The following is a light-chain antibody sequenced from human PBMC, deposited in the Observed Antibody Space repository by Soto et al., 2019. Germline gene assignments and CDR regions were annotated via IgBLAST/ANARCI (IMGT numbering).Light chain of an antibody. Sequence: QSALTQPASVSGSPGQSITVSCTGISSDVGGSNYVSWYQQHPGKAPRLIIFDVNNRPSGVSPRFSGSKSGNTASLTISGLQAEDEAHYFCTSYRRVPLYVFGTGTKVTVL. CDR2: DVN. V-gene: IGLV2-14*03. CDR1: SSDVGGSNY. J-gene: IGLJ1*01. CDR3: TSYRRVPLYV.